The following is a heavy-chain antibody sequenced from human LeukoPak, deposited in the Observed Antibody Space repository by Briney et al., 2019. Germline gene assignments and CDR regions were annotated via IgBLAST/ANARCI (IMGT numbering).Heavy chain of an antibody. D-gene: IGHD2-21*02. J-gene: IGHJ6*02. V-gene: IGHV3-30*02. Sequence: GGSLRLSCAASGFTFSSYGMHWVRQAPGKGLEWVAFIRYDGSNKYYADSVKGRFTISRDNSKNTLYLQMNSLRAEDTAVYYCARAVTPNDYYYGMDVWGQGTTVTVSS. CDR2: IRYDGSNK. CDR1: GFTFSSYG. CDR3: ARAVTPNDYYYGMDV.